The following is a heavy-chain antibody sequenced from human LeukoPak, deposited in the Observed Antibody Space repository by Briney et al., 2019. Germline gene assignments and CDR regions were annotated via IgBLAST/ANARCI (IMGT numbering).Heavy chain of an antibody. D-gene: IGHD3-22*01. CDR3: SRGLVGYYHDSSTYPDS. V-gene: IGHV3-74*01. CDR1: RFPFSSYW. J-gene: IGHJ4*02. Sequence: PGGSLRLSCAASRFPFSSYWMHWVRQAPGKGLEWVSRINGDGSITTYADSVKGRFTISRDNAKNMLYLQLDSLTAGDTAVYYCSRGLVGYYHDSSTYPDSWGQGTLVTVSS. CDR2: INGDGSIT.